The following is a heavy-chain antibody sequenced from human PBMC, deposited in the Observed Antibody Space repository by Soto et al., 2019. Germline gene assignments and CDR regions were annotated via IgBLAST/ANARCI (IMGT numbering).Heavy chain of an antibody. CDR3: AKDIHPYSSPVPFDY. V-gene: IGHV3-9*01. D-gene: IGHD6-13*01. J-gene: IGHJ4*02. CDR2: ISWNSGSI. CDR1: GFTFDDYA. Sequence: EVQLVESGGGLVQPGRSLRLSCAASGFTFDDYAMHWVRQAPGKGLEWVSGISWNSGSIGYADSVKGRFTISRDNAKNSLYLQMNSLRAEDTALYYCAKDIHPYSSPVPFDYWGQGTLVTISS.